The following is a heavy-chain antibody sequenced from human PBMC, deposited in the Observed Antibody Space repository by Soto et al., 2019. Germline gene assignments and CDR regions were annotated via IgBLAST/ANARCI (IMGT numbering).Heavy chain of an antibody. CDR2: INPSGGST. J-gene: IGHJ6*02. Sequence: ASVKVSCKASGYTFTSYYMHWVRQAPGQGLEWMGIINPSGGSTSYAQKFQGRVTMTRDTSTSTVYMELSSLRSEDTAVYYCAKASGIAARVRWSYYYGMDVWGQGTTVTVSS. V-gene: IGHV1-46*01. D-gene: IGHD6-6*01. CDR3: AKASGIAARVRWSYYYGMDV. CDR1: GYTFTSYY.